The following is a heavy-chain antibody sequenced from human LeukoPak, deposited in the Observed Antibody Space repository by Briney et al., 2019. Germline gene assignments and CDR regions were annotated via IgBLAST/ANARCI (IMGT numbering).Heavy chain of an antibody. CDR1: GDSTSSYY. CDR3: ARRPPALGAFDI. V-gene: IGHV4-59*08. J-gene: IGHJ3*02. Sequence: SETLSLTCSLSGDSTSSYYWNWIRQPPGKGLEWIGYIYYTGRTNYNPSLKSRVTISADTSKNQFSLRVSSVTAADTAVYYCARRPPALGAFDIWGQGTMVSVSS. CDR2: IYYTGRT.